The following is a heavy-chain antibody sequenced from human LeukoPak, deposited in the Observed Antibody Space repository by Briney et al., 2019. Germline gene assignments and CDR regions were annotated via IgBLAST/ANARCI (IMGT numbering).Heavy chain of an antibody. Sequence: GGSLRLSCAASGFIFSGSWMSWVRQAPGKGLEWVANIKQDGSEKYYVDSVKGRFTISRDNAKNSLYLQMNSLRVEDMAVYYCAREAGIPPNTQQWPTSVDYWGQGTLVTVSS. CDR2: IKQDGSEK. CDR1: GFIFSGSW. D-gene: IGHD5-18*01. J-gene: IGHJ4*02. CDR3: AREAGIPPNTQQWPTSVDY. V-gene: IGHV3-7*05.